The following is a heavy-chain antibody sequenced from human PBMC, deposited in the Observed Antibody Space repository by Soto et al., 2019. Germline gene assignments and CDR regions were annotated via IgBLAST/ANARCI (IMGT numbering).Heavy chain of an antibody. V-gene: IGHV3-48*03. Sequence: GGSLRLSCAASGFTFSSYEVNWVRQAPGKGLEWVSYIGSSGSTMYYADSVKGRFTISRDNAKNSLFLQMNSLRAEDTAVYYCARENDYNGMDVWGQGTTVTVS. J-gene: IGHJ6*02. CDR3: ARENDYNGMDV. CDR1: GFTFSSYE. CDR2: IGSSGSTM.